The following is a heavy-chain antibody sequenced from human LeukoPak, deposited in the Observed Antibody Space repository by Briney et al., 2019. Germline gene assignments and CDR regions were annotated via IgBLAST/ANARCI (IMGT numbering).Heavy chain of an antibody. D-gene: IGHD5/OR15-5a*01. CDR1: GDSITSGDYF. V-gene: IGHV4-61*02. CDR2: VINGGNT. CDR3: TRECLRSTCPVPFDS. J-gene: IGHJ4*02. Sequence: SETLSLTCTVSGDSITSGDYFWTWIRQPAGKGLEWVGRVINGGNTDYNPSLNSRVTISVDRFKNQFPLTLSSVTAADTAVYYCTRECLRSTCPVPFDSWGQGTPVTVSS.